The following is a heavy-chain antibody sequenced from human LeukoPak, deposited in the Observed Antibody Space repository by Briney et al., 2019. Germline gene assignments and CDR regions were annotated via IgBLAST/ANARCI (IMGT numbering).Heavy chain of an antibody. Sequence: GGSLRLSCAASGFTVITNDRTWVRQAPGKGLERVSVLYSDGNTKYAASVQGRFTISRDNSKNTLYLEMNSLSPDDTAVYYCARGVEPLAANTLAYWGQGTLVTVSS. V-gene: IGHV3-53*01. CDR3: ARGVEPLAANTLAY. CDR1: GFTVITND. CDR2: LYSDGNT. D-gene: IGHD1-14*01. J-gene: IGHJ4*02.